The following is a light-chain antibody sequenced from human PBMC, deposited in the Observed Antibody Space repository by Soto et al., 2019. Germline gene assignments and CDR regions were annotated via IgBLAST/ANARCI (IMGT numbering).Light chain of an antibody. CDR1: SSDIGSYNH. J-gene: IGLJ1*01. CDR2: AVS. Sequence: QSVLTQPASVSGSPGQSITISCSGTSSDIGSYNHVAWYQQFPGKGPKLMIYAVSDRPSGVSDRFSGSKSGITASLTISGLQTEDEADYYCISYTDRQSYLFGTGTKGTVL. V-gene: IGLV2-14*03. CDR3: ISYTDRQSYL.